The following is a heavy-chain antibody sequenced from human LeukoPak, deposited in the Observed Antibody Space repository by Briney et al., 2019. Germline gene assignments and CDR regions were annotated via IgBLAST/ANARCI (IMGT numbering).Heavy chain of an antibody. CDR2: IKQDGSEK. CDR3: ARALPKLTTYCSSTSCYGGTTLFDY. V-gene: IGHV3-7*01. Sequence: PGGSLRLSCAASGFTFSSYWMSWVRQAPGKGLEWVANIKQDGSEKYYVDSVKGRFTISRDNAKNSLYLQMNSLRAEDTAVYYCARALPKLTTYCSSTSCYGGTTLFDYWGQGTLVTVSS. J-gene: IGHJ4*02. D-gene: IGHD2-2*01. CDR1: GFTFSSYW.